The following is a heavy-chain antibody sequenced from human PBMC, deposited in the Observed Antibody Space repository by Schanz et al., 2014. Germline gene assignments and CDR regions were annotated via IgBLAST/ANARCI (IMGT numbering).Heavy chain of an antibody. Sequence: QVQLVESGGGVVQPGRSLRLSCAASGFTFSSYGMHWVRQAPGKGLEWVAAMSYDGSIKYYGDSVKGRFTISRDNSKNTLYLHMNTLRSEDTAVYYCAKDSTHIDIVRVPTAIDYWGQGTLVNVSS. CDR2: MSYDGSIK. D-gene: IGHD2-2*01. J-gene: IGHJ4*02. CDR1: GFTFSSYG. V-gene: IGHV3-30*18. CDR3: AKDSTHIDIVRVPTAIDY.